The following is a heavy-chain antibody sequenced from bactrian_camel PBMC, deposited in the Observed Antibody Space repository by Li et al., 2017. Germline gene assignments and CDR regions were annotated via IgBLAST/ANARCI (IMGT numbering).Heavy chain of an antibody. J-gene: IGHJ4*01. CDR3: AAGLRPDWVVAGRPLARARGYNH. V-gene: IGHV3S9*01. D-gene: IGHD6*01. CDR1: DDAAEFEW. Sequence: HVQLVESGGGSVQAGGSQRLSCVVTDDAAEFEWIGWFRPDDKGERVGVAVIDRDGQTGYTDSVKDRFTISRDGTKNTVYLQMNNLSPEDTAVYYCAAGLRPDWVVAGRPLARARGYNHWGQGTQVTVS. CDR2: IDRDGQT.